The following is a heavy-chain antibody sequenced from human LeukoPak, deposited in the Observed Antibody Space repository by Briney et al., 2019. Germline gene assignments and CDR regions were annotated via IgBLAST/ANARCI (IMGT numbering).Heavy chain of an antibody. Sequence: SSETLSLTCAVYGGSFSGCYWSWIRQPPGKGLEWIGEINHSGSTNYNPSLKSRVTISVDTSKNQFSLKLSSVTAADTAVYYCARGGGSYASMAFDYWGQGTLVTVSS. CDR2: INHSGST. D-gene: IGHD1-26*01. V-gene: IGHV4-34*01. J-gene: IGHJ4*02. CDR3: ARGGGSYASMAFDY. CDR1: GGSFSGCY.